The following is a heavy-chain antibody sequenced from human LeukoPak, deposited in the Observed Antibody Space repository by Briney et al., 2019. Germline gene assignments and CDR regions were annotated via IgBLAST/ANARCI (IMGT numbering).Heavy chain of an antibody. Sequence: SETLSLTCSVSRGSIDSTNYYWAWIRQPPGKGLEWIGTIFYSGTSHSNPSLRSRLAMSVDTSRNQFSMNLRSLTAADTAVYYCAKSNGYGLIDIWGQGTMVTVSS. CDR1: RGSIDSTNYY. V-gene: IGHV4-39*07. J-gene: IGHJ3*02. D-gene: IGHD3-22*01. CDR2: IFYSGTS. CDR3: AKSNGYGLIDI.